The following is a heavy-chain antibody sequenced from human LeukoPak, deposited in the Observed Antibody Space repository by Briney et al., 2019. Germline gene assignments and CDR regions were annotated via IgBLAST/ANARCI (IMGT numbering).Heavy chain of an antibody. Sequence: PGGSLRLSCATSGFAFSTYSMNWVRQAPGKGLEWISYIISSSSVTYYADSVKGRFTISRDNAKSSLYLQMNSLTAEDTAVYYCARARPGYDTPPYYFDFWGQGTLVTVSS. CDR3: ARARPGYDTPPYYFDF. D-gene: IGHD3-16*01. CDR1: GFAFSTYS. J-gene: IGHJ4*02. CDR2: IISSSSVT. V-gene: IGHV3-48*01.